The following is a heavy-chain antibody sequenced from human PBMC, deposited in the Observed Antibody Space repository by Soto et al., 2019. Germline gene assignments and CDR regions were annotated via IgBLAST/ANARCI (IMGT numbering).Heavy chain of an antibody. CDR3: ARDPADILTGYYPDY. CDR2: ISSSSSYI. CDR1: GFTFSSYS. Sequence: EGSLRLSCAASGFTFSSYSMNWVRQAPGKGLEWVSSISSSSSYIYYADSVKGRFTISRDNAKNSLYLQMNSLRAEDTAVYYCARDPADILTGYYPDYWGQGTLVTVSS. J-gene: IGHJ4*02. D-gene: IGHD3-9*01. V-gene: IGHV3-21*01.